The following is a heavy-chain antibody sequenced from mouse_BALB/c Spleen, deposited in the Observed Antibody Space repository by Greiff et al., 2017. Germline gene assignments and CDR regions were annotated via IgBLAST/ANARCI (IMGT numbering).Heavy chain of an antibody. D-gene: IGHD2-12*01. V-gene: IGHV1-69*02. J-gene: IGHJ4*01. CDR2: IDPSDSYT. CDR1: GYTFTSYW. CDR3: ARVYDGAMDY. Sequence: QVQLQQSGAELVKPGASVKLSCKASGYTFTSYWMHWVKQRPGQGLEWIGEIDPSDSYTNYNQKFKGKATLTVDKSSSTAYMQLSSLTSEDSAVYYSARVYDGAMDYGGQGTSVTVSS.